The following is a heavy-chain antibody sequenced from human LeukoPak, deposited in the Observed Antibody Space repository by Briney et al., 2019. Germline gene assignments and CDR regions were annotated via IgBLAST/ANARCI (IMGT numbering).Heavy chain of an antibody. CDR3: AKGNWFFQH. CDR2: ISGSGVST. CDR1: GFTFSNYV. J-gene: IGHJ1*01. V-gene: IGHV3-23*01. Sequence: SGGSLRLSCAASGFTFSNYVMSWVRQAPGKGLEWVSGISGSGVSTDYADSVKGRFTISRDNSKNTLYLQMNSLRADDTAVFYCAKGNWFFQHWGQGTLVTVSS. D-gene: IGHD3-9*01.